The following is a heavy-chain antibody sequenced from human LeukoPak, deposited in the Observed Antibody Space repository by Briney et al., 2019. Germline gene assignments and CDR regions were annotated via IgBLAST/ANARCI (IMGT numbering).Heavy chain of an antibody. CDR1: GFTFSHYA. J-gene: IGHJ3*02. CDR2: ITGSGAGI. CDR3: AKDPNGDYVGAFDS. D-gene: IGHD4-17*01. V-gene: IGHV3-23*01. Sequence: GGSLRLSCAASGFTFSHYALIWVRQAPERGLQWVSAITGSGAGIYYEDSVKGRFTISRDNSKNTLYLQMNSLRAEDTAIYYCAKDPNGDYVGAFDSWGQGTMVTVSS.